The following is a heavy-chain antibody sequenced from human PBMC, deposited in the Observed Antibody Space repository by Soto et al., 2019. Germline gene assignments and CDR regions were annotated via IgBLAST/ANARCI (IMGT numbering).Heavy chain of an antibody. Sequence: SMSPSWPLSASTFGIFAMHWVRQLPDKLLGWEGVTPYEGTNKYYEESVKGRFTITRDNSKSTVYLQMSSLRAEGTAVYYCAKARMAVANYYYYGMDVWGQGTTVTVSS. V-gene: IGHV3-30*18. CDR1: ASTFGIFA. D-gene: IGHD6-19*01. J-gene: IGHJ6*02. CDR3: AKARMAVANYYYYGMDV. CDR2: TPYEGTNK.